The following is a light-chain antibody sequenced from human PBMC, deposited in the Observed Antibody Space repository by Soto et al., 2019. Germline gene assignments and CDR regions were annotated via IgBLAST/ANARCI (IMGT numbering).Light chain of an antibody. CDR1: QGISGY. J-gene: IGKJ1*01. V-gene: IGKV1-9*01. CDR2: AAS. CDR3: QQLNSYPRT. Sequence: DIQLTQSPSFLSASVGDRVTITCRASQGISGYLAWYQQKPGKAPKLLIYAASTLQSGVPSRFSGSGSGTEFTLTISSLQPEDFATYYCQQLNSYPRTFGQGTKVEIK.